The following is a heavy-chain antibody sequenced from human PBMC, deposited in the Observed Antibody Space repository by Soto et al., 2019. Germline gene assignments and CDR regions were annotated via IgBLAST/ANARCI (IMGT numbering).Heavy chain of an antibody. CDR3: ARSRVVNGTHKHGPNWRDV. Sequence: PSETLSLTFTVSGASMSSYFWTWIRQPPGKGLEWVASIYYTGSTNYNPSLKSRVTISVDTSENQFSLKLSSLTAADTAVLFCARSRVVNGTHKHGPNWRDVRGKGTSV. D-gene: IGHD7-27*01. V-gene: IGHV4-59*08. CDR1: GASMSSYF. CDR2: IYYTGST. J-gene: IGHJ6*03.